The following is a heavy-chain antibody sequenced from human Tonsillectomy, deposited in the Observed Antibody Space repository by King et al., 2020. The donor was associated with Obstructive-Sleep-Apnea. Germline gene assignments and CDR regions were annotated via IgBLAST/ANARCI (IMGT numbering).Heavy chain of an antibody. J-gene: IGHJ4*02. CDR3: TRKMYTSGWYIDY. D-gene: IGHD6-19*01. Sequence: VQLVESGGGLVQPGRSLRLSCTASGFTFGDYAFTWIRQAPGKGLEWVGFIRSKAYGGAIEYAASVKGRFTISRDDSRSIAYLQMNSLKTEDTAVYYCTRKMYTSGWYIDYWGQGTLVTVSS. CDR1: GFTFGDYA. CDR2: IRSKAYGGAI. V-gene: IGHV3-49*03.